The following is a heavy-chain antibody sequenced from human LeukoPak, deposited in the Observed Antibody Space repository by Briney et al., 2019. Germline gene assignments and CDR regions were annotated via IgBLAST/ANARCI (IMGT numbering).Heavy chain of an antibody. CDR1: GGTFSSYA. D-gene: IGHD3-22*01. CDR2: IIPIFGTA. J-gene: IGHJ5*02. Sequence: SVKVSCKASGGTFSSYAISWVRQAPGQGLEWMGRIIPIFGTANYAQKFQGRVTITTDESTSTAYMELSGLRSEDTAVYYCAREGSGYQLNWFDPWGQGTLVTVSS. V-gene: IGHV1-69*05. CDR3: AREGSGYQLNWFDP.